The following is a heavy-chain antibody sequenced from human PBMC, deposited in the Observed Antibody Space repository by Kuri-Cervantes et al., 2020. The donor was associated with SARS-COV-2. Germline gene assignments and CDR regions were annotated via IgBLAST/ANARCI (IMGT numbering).Heavy chain of an antibody. V-gene: IGHV3-33*01. CDR3: ARDKAKWELNYYFDY. J-gene: IGHJ4*02. Sequence: GESLKISCAASGFTFSSYGMHWVRQAPGKGLEWVAVIWYDGVNKYYADSVKGRFTISKDNSKNTLYLQMNSLRAEDTAVYYCARDKAKWELNYYFDYWGQGTLVTVSS. D-gene: IGHD1-26*01. CDR1: GFTFSSYG. CDR2: IWYDGVNK.